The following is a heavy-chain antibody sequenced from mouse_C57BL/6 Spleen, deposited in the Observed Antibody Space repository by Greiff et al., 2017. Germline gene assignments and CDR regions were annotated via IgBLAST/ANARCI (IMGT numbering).Heavy chain of an antibody. CDR2: ISSGSSTI. CDR1: GFTFSDYG. V-gene: IGHV5-17*01. CDR3: ATPLLYGSSLFWYFDV. Sequence: EVMLVESGGGLVKPGGSLKLSCAASGFTFSDYGMHWVRQAPEKGLEWVAYISSGSSTIYYADTVKGRFTISRDNAKNTLFLQMTSLGSEDTAMYYCATPLLYGSSLFWYFDVWGTGTTVTVSS. J-gene: IGHJ1*03. D-gene: IGHD1-1*01.